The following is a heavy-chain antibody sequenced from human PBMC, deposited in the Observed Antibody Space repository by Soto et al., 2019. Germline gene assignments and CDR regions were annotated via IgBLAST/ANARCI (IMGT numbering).Heavy chain of an antibody. CDR3: ATTTLILRSAFYYGMDV. CDR2: IYPGDSDT. J-gene: IGHJ6*02. CDR1: GYSFTSYW. V-gene: IGHV5-51*01. Sequence: GESLKISCKGSGYSFTSYWIGWVRQMPGKGLEWMGIIYPGDSDTRYSPSFQGQVTISADKSISTAYLQWSSLKASDTAMYNCATTTLILRSAFYYGMDVWGQGTTVTVSS. D-gene: IGHD3-3*01.